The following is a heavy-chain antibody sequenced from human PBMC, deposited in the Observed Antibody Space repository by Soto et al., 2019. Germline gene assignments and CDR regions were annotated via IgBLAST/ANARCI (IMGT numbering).Heavy chain of an antibody. CDR1: GFTFSSYW. CDR2: INSDGSST. D-gene: IGHD6-13*01. CDR3: ARGYSSSWYVYYYYYGMDV. Sequence: GGSLRLSCAASGFTFSSYWMHWVRQAPGKGLVWVSRINSDGSSTSYADSVKGRFTISRDNAKNTLYLQMNSLRAEDTAVYYCARGYSSSWYVYYYYYGMDVWGEGTTVTVSS. V-gene: IGHV3-74*01. J-gene: IGHJ6*04.